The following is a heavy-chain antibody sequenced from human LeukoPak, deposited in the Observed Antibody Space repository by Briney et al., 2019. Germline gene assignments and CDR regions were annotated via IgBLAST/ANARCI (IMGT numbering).Heavy chain of an antibody. J-gene: IGHJ6*02. V-gene: IGHV3-30*18. CDR2: ISYDGSNK. CDR1: GFTFSSYG. Sequence: GGSLRLSCAASGFTFSSYGMHWLRQAPGKGLEGVAVISYDGSNKYYADSVKGRFTISRDNSKNTLYLQMNSLRAEDTAVYYCAKDPGEQTYYYGMDVWGQGTTVTVSS. D-gene: IGHD7-27*01. CDR3: AKDPGEQTYYYGMDV.